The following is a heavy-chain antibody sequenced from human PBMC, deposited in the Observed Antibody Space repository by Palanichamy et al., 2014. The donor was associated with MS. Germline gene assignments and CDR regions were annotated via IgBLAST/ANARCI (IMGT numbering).Heavy chain of an antibody. CDR3: ARTYSRTFDY. D-gene: IGHD6-13*01. CDR1: GFTVCNNY. CDR2: IYSGGST. Sequence: EVQLVESGGGLVQPGGSLRLSCAASGFTVCNNYMSWVRQAPGKGLEWVSIIYSGGSTYYADSVKGRFIISRDNSKNILYLEMNNLRAEDTAVYYCARTYSRTFDYWGQGTLVTVSS. J-gene: IGHJ4*02. V-gene: IGHV3-66*01.